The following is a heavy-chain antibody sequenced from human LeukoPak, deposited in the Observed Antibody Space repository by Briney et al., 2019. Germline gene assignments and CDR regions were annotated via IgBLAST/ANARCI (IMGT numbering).Heavy chain of an antibody. CDR1: GGSISSYY. Sequence: PSETLSLTCTVSGGSISSYYWSWIRQPPGKGLEWIGYIYYSGSTNYNPSLKSRVTISVGTSKNQFSLKLSSVTAADTAVYYCARRNRYSSGWYSHFDYWGQGTLVTVSS. CDR3: ARRNRYSSGWYSHFDY. CDR2: IYYSGST. V-gene: IGHV4-59*12. D-gene: IGHD6-19*01. J-gene: IGHJ4*02.